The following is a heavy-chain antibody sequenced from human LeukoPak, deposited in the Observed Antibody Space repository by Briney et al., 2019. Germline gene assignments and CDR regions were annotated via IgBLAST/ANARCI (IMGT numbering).Heavy chain of an antibody. CDR1: GGTFSSYT. J-gene: IGHJ6*03. CDR3: AAEFRRYCSSTSCNLLDYYYMDV. Sequence: SVKVSCKASGGTFSSYTISWVRQAPGQGLEWMGRIIPILGIANYAQKFQGRVTITADKSTSTAYMELSSLRSEDTAVYYCAAEFRRYCSSTSCNLLDYYYMDVWGKGTTVTVPS. D-gene: IGHD2-2*01. V-gene: IGHV1-69*02. CDR2: IIPILGIA.